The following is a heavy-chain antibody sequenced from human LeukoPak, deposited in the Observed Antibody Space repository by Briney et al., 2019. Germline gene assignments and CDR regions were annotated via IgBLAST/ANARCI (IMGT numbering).Heavy chain of an antibody. D-gene: IGHD2-21*02. CDR1: GGSFSGYY. V-gene: IGHV4-34*01. Sequence: SETLSLTCAVYGGSFSGYYWSWIRQPPGKGLEWIGEINHSGSTNYNPSLKSRVTISVDTSKNQFSLKLSSVTTADTAVYYCARVGLIPPTANWGQGTLVTVSS. J-gene: IGHJ4*02. CDR3: ARVGLIPPTAN. CDR2: INHSGST.